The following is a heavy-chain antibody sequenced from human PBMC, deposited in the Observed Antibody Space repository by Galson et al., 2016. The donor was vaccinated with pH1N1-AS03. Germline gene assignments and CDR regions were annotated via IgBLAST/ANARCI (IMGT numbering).Heavy chain of an antibody. D-gene: IGHD5-18*01. Sequence: LRLSCAASGFTFSTYALSWVRQAPGKGLEWVSSISGADLSTYYADSVKGRFTVSRDNSKNTLYLQMNGLRAEDTAIYYCANPRASGTTMVTRLDYWGQGILVTVSS. V-gene: IGHV3-23*01. J-gene: IGHJ4*02. CDR2: ISGADLST. CDR3: ANPRASGTTMVTRLDY. CDR1: GFTFSTYA.